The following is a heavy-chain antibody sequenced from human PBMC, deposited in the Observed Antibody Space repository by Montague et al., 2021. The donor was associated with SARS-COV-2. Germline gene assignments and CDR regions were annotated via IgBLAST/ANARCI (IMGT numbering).Heavy chain of an antibody. D-gene: IGHD3-22*01. Sequence: SETLSLTCAVYGGSFSGYYWSWIRQPPGKGLEWIGEINHSGSTNXNPSLESRVTISVDTSKKQFSLRLNSVTAADTAIYYCATVQKVSLIIMFRSGWFDPWGQGTLVTVSS. CDR1: GGSFSGYY. V-gene: IGHV4-34*01. CDR2: INHSGST. CDR3: ATVQKVSLIIMFRSGWFDP. J-gene: IGHJ5*02.